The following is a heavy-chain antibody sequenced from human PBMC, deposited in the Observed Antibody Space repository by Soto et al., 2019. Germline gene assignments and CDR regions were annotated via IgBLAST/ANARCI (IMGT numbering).Heavy chain of an antibody. CDR3: ARLLGGYSYVGFGELVDY. V-gene: IGHV4-39*01. CDR2: IYYSGST. D-gene: IGHD5-18*01. Sequence: SETLSLTCTVSGGSISSSSYYWGWIRQPPGKGLEWIGSIYYSGSTYYNPSLKSRVTISVDTSKNQFSLKLSSVTAADTAVYYCARLLGGYSYVGFGELVDYWGQGTLVTVSS. CDR1: GGSISSSSYY. J-gene: IGHJ4*02.